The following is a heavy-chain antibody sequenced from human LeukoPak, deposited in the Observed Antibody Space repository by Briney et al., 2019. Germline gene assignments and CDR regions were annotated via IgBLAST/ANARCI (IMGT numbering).Heavy chain of an antibody. CDR1: GYSISSGYY. D-gene: IGHD3-9*01. CDR2: IYHSGST. J-gene: IGHJ4*02. V-gene: IGHV4-38-2*02. Sequence: RSSETLSLTCTVSGYSISSGYYWGWIRQPPGKGLEWIGSIYHSGSTYYNPSLKSRVTISVDTSKNQFSLKLSSVTAADTAVYYCARWVDLTVYWGQGTLVTVSS. CDR3: ARWVDLTVY.